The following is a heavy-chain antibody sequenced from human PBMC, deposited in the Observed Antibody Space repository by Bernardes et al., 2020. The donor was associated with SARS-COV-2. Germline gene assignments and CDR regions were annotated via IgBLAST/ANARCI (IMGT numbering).Heavy chain of an antibody. CDR1: GGSISSSDHY. V-gene: IGHV4-39*01. J-gene: IGHJ4*02. CDR2: IFYSASA. CDR3: ATGKVVTGTSLDY. Sequence: SETLSLTCTVSGGSISSSDHYWGWIRHPPGKGLEWIGNIFYSASAFYDPSVKRRATISVDTSKNQFSLKLSSVTAADTAIYYCATGKVVTGTSLDYWGQGTLVTVSS. D-gene: IGHD2-15*01.